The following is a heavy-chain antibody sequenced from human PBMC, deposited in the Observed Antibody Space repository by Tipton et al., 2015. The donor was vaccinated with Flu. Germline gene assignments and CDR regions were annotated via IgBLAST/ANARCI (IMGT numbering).Heavy chain of an antibody. D-gene: IGHD3-16*02. CDR1: GGSISSYY. Sequence: TLSLTCTVSGGSISSYYWGWIRQPPGKGLEWIGSIYYSGSTYYNPSLKSRVTISVDTSKNQFSLKLSSVTAADTAVYYCARDSRGTSYYDYIWGSYRYRYWYFDLWGRGTLVTVSS. V-gene: IGHV4-39*07. CDR2: IYYSGST. J-gene: IGHJ2*01. CDR3: ARDSRGTSYYDYIWGSYRYRYWYFDL.